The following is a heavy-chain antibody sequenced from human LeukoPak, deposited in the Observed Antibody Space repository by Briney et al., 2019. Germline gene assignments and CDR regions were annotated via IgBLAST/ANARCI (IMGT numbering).Heavy chain of an antibody. CDR3: ARSSGSYDGYYGVEV. CDR1: EFTFDDYV. Sequence: GRSLRLSCGVSEFTFDDYVIHWVRQGPGKGLEWVAAMSWTSGSIAYADSVKGRFNIFRDNAQSSLYLQMNSLRAEDTAFYYRARSSGSYDGYYGVEVWGQGTTVIVSS. J-gene: IGHJ6*02. D-gene: IGHD6-19*01. CDR2: MSWTSGSI. V-gene: IGHV3-9*01.